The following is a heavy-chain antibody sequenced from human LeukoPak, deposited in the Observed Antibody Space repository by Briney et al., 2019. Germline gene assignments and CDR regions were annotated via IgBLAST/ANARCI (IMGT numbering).Heavy chain of an antibody. J-gene: IGHJ1*01. CDR2: INHSGST. D-gene: IGHD3-16*01. Sequence: PSETLSLTCAVYGGSFSGYYWSWIRQPPGKGLEWIGEINHSGSTNYNPSLKSRVTISVDTSKNQFSLKLSSVTAADTAVYYCARGGLRFHRDTYFQHWGQGPLVTVSS. CDR3: ARGGLRFHRDTYFQH. V-gene: IGHV4-34*01. CDR1: GGSFSGYY.